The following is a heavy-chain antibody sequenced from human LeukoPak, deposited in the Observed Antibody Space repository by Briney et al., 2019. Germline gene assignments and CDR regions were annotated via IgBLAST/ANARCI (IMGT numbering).Heavy chain of an antibody. J-gene: IGHJ5*01. V-gene: IGHV1-46*01. CDR3: ARSASWFDS. CDR1: GYTFTSYY. Sequence: GASVKVSCKASGYTFTSYYIHWVRQAPGQGLEWMGIINPSGGTTSSAQKFQGRVTMTRDMSTNTVYMELSSLRSEDTAVYYCARSASWFDSWGQGTLVTVSS. D-gene: IGHD2-15*01. CDR2: INPSGGTT.